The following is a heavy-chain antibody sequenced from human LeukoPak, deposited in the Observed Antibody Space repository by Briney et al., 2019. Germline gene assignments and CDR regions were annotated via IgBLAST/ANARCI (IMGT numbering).Heavy chain of an antibody. CDR2: VSGNGANT. CDR1: GFTFSSYG. D-gene: IGHD2-8*01. CDR3: AKRMEAASYFDY. J-gene: IGHJ4*02. Sequence: PGGSLRLSCAASGFTFSSYGMHWVRQAPGKGLEWVSAVSGNGANTYYADPVKGRFTISRDNSRNTLYLQMNSLRAEDTAVYYRAKRMEAASYFDYWGQGTVVTVSS. V-gene: IGHV3-23*01.